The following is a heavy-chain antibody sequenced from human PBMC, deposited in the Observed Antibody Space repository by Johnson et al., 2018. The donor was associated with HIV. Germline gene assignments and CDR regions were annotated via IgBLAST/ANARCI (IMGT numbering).Heavy chain of an antibody. J-gene: IGHJ3*02. CDR3: AKEEEDAFDI. CDR1: GFTFSNYG. Sequence: QMLLVESGGGLVQPGGSLRLSCAASGFTFSNYGMHWVRQAPGKGLEWVAFIRYDGSNKYYADSVKGRFTISRDNSKNTLYLQMNSLRAEDTAVYYCAKEEEDAFDIWGQVTMVTVSS. V-gene: IGHV3-30*02. CDR2: IRYDGSNK.